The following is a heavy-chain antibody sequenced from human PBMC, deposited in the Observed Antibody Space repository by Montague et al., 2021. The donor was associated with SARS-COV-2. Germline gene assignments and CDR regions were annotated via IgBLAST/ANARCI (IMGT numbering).Heavy chain of an antibody. V-gene: IGHV3-48*04. CDR2: ISSSSSTI. J-gene: IGHJ6*02. CDR1: GFTFSSYS. CDR3: AREGEMATIWVGYYYYYGMDV. Sequence: SLRLSCAASGFTFSSYSMNWVRQAPGKGLEWVSYISSSSSTIYYADSVKGRFTISRDNAKNSLYLQMNSLRAKDTAVYYCAREGEMATIWVGYYYYYGMDVWGQGTTVTVSS. D-gene: IGHD5-24*01.